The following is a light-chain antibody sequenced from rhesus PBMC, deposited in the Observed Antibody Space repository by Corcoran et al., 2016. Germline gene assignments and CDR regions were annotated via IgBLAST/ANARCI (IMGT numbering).Light chain of an antibody. CDR1: QSVGSY. V-gene: IGKV3-24*04. CDR2: GAS. CDR3: QQSINVSLT. Sequence: ETVVTQSPATLSLSPGERATLSCRASQSVGSYLAWYQQNPGQAPRLLIYGASSRAIGIPDRVSGRGSGTDVTLTISSLEPEDVGVYCWQQSINVSLTFGGGTKVERK. J-gene: IGKJ4*01.